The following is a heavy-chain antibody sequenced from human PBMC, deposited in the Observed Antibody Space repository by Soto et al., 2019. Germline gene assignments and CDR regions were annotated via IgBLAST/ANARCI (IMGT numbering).Heavy chain of an antibody. J-gene: IGHJ3*02. CDR3: ARWSIMITFGGVIVPKSALYI. CDR1: GYTFTSYG. V-gene: IGHV1-18*01. CDR2: ISAYNGNT. D-gene: IGHD3-16*02. Sequence: QVALVQSGAEVKKPGASVKVSCKASGYTFTSYGISWVRQAPGHGLEWMGWISAYNGNTNYAQKLQGSVTMTTDTSTSTAYRELRSLRSDDTAVYYCARWSIMITFGGVIVPKSALYICGQGTMVTVSS.